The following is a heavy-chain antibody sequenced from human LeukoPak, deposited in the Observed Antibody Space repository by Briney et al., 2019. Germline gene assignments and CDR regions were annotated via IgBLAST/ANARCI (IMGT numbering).Heavy chain of an antibody. CDR2: ISAYNGNT. CDR3: ARGPIRGYCSGGSCYSDWFDP. D-gene: IGHD2-15*01. J-gene: IGHJ5*02. CDR1: GYTFTSYG. V-gene: IGHV1-18*01. Sequence: ASVKVSCKASGYTFTSYGISWVRQAPGQGLEWMGWISAYNGNTNYAQKLQGRVTMTTDTSTSTAYMELRSLRSDATAVYYCARGPIRGYCSGGSCYSDWFDPWGQGTLVTVSS.